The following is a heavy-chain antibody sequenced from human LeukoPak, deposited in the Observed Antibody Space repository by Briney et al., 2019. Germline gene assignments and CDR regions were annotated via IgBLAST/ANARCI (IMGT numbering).Heavy chain of an antibody. J-gene: IGHJ6*02. CDR2: INPSGGST. V-gene: IGHV1-46*01. Sequence: ASVKVSCKASGYTFTSYDINWVRQATGQGLEWMGIINPSGGSTSYAQKFQGRVTMTRDTSTSTVYMELSSLRSEDTAVYYCAREGSSSWSYYGMDVWGQGTTVTVSS. CDR3: AREGSSSWSYYGMDV. CDR1: GYTFTSYD. D-gene: IGHD6-13*01.